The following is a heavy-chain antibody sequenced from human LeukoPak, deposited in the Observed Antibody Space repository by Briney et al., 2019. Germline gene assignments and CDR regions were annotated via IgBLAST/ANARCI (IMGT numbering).Heavy chain of an antibody. CDR1: GFTFSSYS. D-gene: IGHD3-22*01. Sequence: GGSLRLSCAASGFTFSSYSMNWVRQDPGKGLEWVSSISSSSSYIYYADSVKGRFTISRDNAKNSLYLQMNSLRAEDTAVYYCARDIGAPRGYYDSSDARYYFDYWGQGTLVTVSS. CDR3: ARDIGAPRGYYDSSDARYYFDY. V-gene: IGHV3-21*01. J-gene: IGHJ4*02. CDR2: ISSSSSYI.